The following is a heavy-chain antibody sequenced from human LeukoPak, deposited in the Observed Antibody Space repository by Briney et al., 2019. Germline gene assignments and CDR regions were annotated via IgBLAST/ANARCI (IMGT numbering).Heavy chain of an antibody. J-gene: IGHJ6*03. CDR2: IYHSGST. V-gene: IGHV4-39*07. Sequence: SETLSLTCTVSGGSISSSTYYWGWIRQPPGKGLEWIGSIYHSGSTYYNPSLKSRVTISVDTSKNQFSLKLSSVTAADTAVYYCARDRRPGRPMVRGEEGYYYYMDVWGKGTTVTVSS. CDR1: GGSISSSTYY. CDR3: ARDRRPGRPMVRGEEGYYYYMDV. D-gene: IGHD3-10*01.